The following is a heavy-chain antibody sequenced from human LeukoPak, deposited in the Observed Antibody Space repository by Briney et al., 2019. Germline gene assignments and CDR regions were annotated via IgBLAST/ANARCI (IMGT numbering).Heavy chain of an antibody. J-gene: IGHJ4*02. CDR3: ASIDY. CDR2: VSPPGGGT. Sequence: GGSLRLSCAASGFTFSNHGMNWVRQAPGKGLEWLSGVSPPGGGTYYADSVKGRFTISRDNAKNSLYLQMNSLRAEDTAVYYCASIDYWGQGALVTVSS. CDR1: GFTFSNHG. V-gene: IGHV3-48*01.